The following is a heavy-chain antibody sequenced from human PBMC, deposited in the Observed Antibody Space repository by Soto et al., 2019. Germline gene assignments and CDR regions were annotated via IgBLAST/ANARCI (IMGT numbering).Heavy chain of an antibody. D-gene: IGHD2-15*01. J-gene: IGHJ6*03. CDR3: ATCNFYYFYMDV. CDR2: NYVDGST. V-gene: IGHV3-66*01. Sequence: GGSLRLSCAASGFTVSSNYMSWVRQAPGKGLEWVSFNYVDGSTYYADSVKGRFTVTRDNSTNTLYLQMNSLRAEDTAVYYCATCNFYYFYMDVWGKGTTVTVSS. CDR1: GFTVSSNY.